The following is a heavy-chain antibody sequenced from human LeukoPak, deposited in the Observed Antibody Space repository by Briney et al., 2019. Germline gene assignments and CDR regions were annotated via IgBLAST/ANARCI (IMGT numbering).Heavy chain of an antibody. J-gene: IGHJ4*02. D-gene: IGHD3-10*01. V-gene: IGHV3-21*01. CDR1: GFTFSSYS. CDR2: ISSSSSYI. Sequence: GGSLRLSCAASGFTFSSYSMNWVRQAPGKGLEWVSSISSSSSYIYYADSVKGRFTISRDNSKNTLYLQMNSLRAEDTAVYYCARDPDTLYGSGSSIDYWGQGTLVTVSS. CDR3: ARDPDTLYGSGSSIDY.